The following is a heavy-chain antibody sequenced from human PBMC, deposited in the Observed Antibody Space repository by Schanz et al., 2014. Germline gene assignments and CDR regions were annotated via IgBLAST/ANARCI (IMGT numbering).Heavy chain of an antibody. CDR1: GYRFTDYH. J-gene: IGHJ4*02. CDR3: ARPDPGAALAY. Sequence: QVQLVQSGAEVKKPGASVKVSCKASGYRFTDYHIHWVRQAPGQGLEWMGWISPNNGGSNHAQKFQGRVTGTRDTANSTAYMELSSLRSDDTAVYYCARPDPGAALAYWGQGTLVTVSS. D-gene: IGHD2-15*01. V-gene: IGHV1-2*02. CDR2: ISPNNGGS.